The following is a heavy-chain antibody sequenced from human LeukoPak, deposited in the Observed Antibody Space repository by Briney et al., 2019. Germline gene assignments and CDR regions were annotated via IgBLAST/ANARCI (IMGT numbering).Heavy chain of an antibody. V-gene: IGHV1-18*01. J-gene: IGHJ5*02. CDR2: ISAYNGNT. CDR1: GYTFTSYG. Sequence: GASVKVSCKAPGYTFTSYGISWVRQAPGQGLEWMGWISAYNGNTNYAQKLQGRVTMTTDTSTSTAYMELRSLRSDDTAVYYCARGPGIAAAGGTFDPWGQGTLVTVSS. CDR3: ARGPGIAAAGGTFDP. D-gene: IGHD6-13*01.